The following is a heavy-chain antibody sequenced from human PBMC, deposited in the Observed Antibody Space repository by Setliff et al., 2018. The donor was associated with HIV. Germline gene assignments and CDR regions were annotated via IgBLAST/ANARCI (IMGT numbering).Heavy chain of an antibody. J-gene: IGHJ1*01. CDR1: GYTLTDLS. D-gene: IGHD3-22*01. CDR3: ATIRAYYYDSSGQEYFQH. CDR2: FDPEDGET. Sequence: ASVKVSCQVSGYTLTDLSIHWVRQAHGKGREWMGGFDPEDGETVYAQKFQGRVTMTEDTSTDTAYMELSSLRSEDTAMYYCATIRAYYYDSSGQEYFQHWGYGTLFTVSS. V-gene: IGHV1-24*01.